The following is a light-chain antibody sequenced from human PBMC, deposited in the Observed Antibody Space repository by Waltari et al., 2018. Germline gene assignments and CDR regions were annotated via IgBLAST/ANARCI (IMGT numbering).Light chain of an antibody. J-gene: IGKJ1*01. CDR3: QHYVRLPAT. CDR2: SAS. CDR1: QSIGKY. Sequence: EIVLTQSPATLSLSPGERATLFCRASQSIGKYLVWYQQKPGQAPRLLIYSASTRATGIPDRFSGGGSGTDFSLSITRLEPEDFAVYYCQHYVRLPATFGQGTTVEI. V-gene: IGKV3-20*01.